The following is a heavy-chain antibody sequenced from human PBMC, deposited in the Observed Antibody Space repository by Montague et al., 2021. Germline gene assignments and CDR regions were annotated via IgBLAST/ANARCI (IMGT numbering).Heavy chain of an antibody. CDR1: AASMSRTVYY. CDR2: IYNSGST. Sequence: SETLSLTCAVYAASMSRTVYYWGRIRKTPGRGLAWMGSIYNSGSTYPETSPKSRVAISVDTSQNHFSLKLRYVTAADTAVYYCVRQMMGSVTIFGVVMHDRRFRPWGQGTLVSAAS. V-gene: IGHV4-39*01. J-gene: IGHJ5*02. CDR3: VRQMMGSVTIFGVVMHDRRFRP. D-gene: IGHD3-3*01.